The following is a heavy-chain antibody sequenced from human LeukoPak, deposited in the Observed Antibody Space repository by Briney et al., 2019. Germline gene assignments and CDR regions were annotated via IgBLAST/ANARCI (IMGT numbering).Heavy chain of an antibody. CDR3: ARDLGLAISANWFDP. CDR2: VYHTGAT. Sequence: SETLSLTCGVSGYSISSGYFWVWIRQPPGKGLEWIGSVYHTGATYYNPSLRSPVTISVDTSKNQFSLELNSVTAADTAVYYCARDLGLAISANWFDPWGQGTLVTVSS. J-gene: IGHJ5*02. CDR1: GYSISSGYF. D-gene: IGHD3-9*01. V-gene: IGHV4-38-2*02.